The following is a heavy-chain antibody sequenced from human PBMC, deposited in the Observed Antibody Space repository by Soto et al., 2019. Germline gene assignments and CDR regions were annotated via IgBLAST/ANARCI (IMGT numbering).Heavy chain of an antibody. D-gene: IGHD4-4*01. CDR2: INAVYGTT. CDR3: ARDCRRMATITGMGY. CDR1: GYTFTSYA. Sequence: ASVKVSCKASGYTFTSYAMHWVRQAPGQRLEWMGWINAVYGTTKYSQKFQGRVTITRDTSASTAYMELSSLRSEDTAVYSCARDCRRMATITGMGYWGQGTRVTSPQ. V-gene: IGHV1-3*01. J-gene: IGHJ4*02.